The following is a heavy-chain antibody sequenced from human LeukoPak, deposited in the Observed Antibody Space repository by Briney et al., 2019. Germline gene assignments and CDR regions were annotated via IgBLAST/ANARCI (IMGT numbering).Heavy chain of an antibody. D-gene: IGHD3-22*01. Sequence: PSETLSLTCAVYGGSFSDYYWNWIRQPPGRGLEWIGEINHSGSTNYNPSLKSQVTMSVDTFKNQFSLTLSSVTAADTAVYYCARVQDFETRGYYLGYWGHGTLVTVSS. CDR1: GGSFSDYY. V-gene: IGHV4-34*01. CDR2: INHSGST. CDR3: ARVQDFETRGYYLGY. J-gene: IGHJ4*01.